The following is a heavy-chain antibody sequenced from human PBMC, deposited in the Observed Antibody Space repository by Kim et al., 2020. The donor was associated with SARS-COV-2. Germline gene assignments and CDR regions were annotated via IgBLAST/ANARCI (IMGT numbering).Heavy chain of an antibody. Sequence: SETLSLTCAVYGGSFSGYYWSWIRQPPGKGLEWIGEINNSGSTNYNPSLKSRVTISVDTSKNQFSLKLSSVTAADTAVYYCARGGTYYDYVWGSYRVFDYWGQGTLVTVSS. CDR3: ARGGTYYDYVWGSYRVFDY. J-gene: IGHJ4*02. V-gene: IGHV4-34*01. CDR2: INNSGST. CDR1: GGSFSGYY. D-gene: IGHD3-16*02.